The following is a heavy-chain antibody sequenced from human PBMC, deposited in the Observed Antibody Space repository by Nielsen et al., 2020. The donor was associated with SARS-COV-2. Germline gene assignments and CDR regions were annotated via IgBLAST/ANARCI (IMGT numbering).Heavy chain of an antibody. CDR1: GFPFSTSA. Sequence: ASVKVSCKASGFPFSTSAMRWVRQAPGKGLEWMGGFDPEDGETIYAQKFQGRVTMTEDTSTDTAYMELSSLRSEDTAVYYCATGTPYYYDSSGYRDNWFDPLGQGALVTVSS. V-gene: IGHV1-24*01. D-gene: IGHD3-22*01. CDR2: FDPEDGET. J-gene: IGHJ5*02. CDR3: ATGTPYYYDSSGYRDNWFDP.